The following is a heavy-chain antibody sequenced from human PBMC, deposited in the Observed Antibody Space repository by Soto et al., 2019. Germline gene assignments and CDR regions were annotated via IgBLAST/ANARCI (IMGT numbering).Heavy chain of an antibody. CDR1: GGSFSGYY. CDR2: INHSGST. D-gene: IGHD6-13*01. Sequence: SETLSLTCAVYGGSFSGYYWSWIRQPPGKGREWIGEINHSGSTNYNPSLKSRVTISVDTSKNQFSLKLSSVTAADTAVYYCARANGYSSSWYTGLYYGMDVWGQGTTVTISS. J-gene: IGHJ6*02. V-gene: IGHV4-34*01. CDR3: ARANGYSSSWYTGLYYGMDV.